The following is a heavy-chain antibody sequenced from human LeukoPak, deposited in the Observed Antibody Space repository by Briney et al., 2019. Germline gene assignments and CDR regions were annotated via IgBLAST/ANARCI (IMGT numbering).Heavy chain of an antibody. CDR3: ARDLGLDGD. CDR2: ISRSSSTT. CDR1: GFTFSKYS. D-gene: IGHD2-2*03. J-gene: IGHJ4*02. V-gene: IGHV3-48*01. Sequence: GGSLRLSCAASGFTFSKYSMNWVRQAPGKGLEWVSYISRSSSTTHYADSVKGRFTISRDNAKNSLYLQMNSLRAEDTAVYYCARDLGLDGDWGQGTLVTVSS.